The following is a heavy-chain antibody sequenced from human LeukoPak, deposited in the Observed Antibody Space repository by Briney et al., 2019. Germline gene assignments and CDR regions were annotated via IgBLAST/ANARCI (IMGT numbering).Heavy chain of an antibody. CDR1: GYSVNTCW. CDR3: ARQGEAGSSSSGLDY. Sequence: KGGESLKISCKGSGYSVNTCWFAWVRQMPGKGLEWMGIIYPGDSDTRYSPSFQGQVTISADKSISTAYLQWSSLKASDTAMYYCARQGEAGSSSSGLDYWGQGTLVTVSS. V-gene: IGHV5-51*01. D-gene: IGHD6-6*01. CDR2: IYPGDSDT. J-gene: IGHJ4*02.